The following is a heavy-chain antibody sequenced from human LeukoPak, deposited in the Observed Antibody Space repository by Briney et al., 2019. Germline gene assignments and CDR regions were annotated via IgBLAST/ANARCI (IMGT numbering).Heavy chain of an antibody. CDR3: ARAVGGTIYFDY. CDR1: GFTFSSYA. D-gene: IGHD1-26*01. CDR2: LYSAGNT. Sequence: GGSLRLSCAASGFTFSSYAMSWVRQVPGKGLEWVSALYSAGNTYYADSVKGRFTISRDNSKNTLYFQMDSLRAEDTAVYYCARAVGGTIYFDYWGQGTLVTVSS. V-gene: IGHV3-66*01. J-gene: IGHJ4*02.